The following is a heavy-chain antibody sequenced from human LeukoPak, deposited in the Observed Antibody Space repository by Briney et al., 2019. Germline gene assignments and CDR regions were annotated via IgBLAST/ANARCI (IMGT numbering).Heavy chain of an antibody. D-gene: IGHD6-19*01. CDR1: GGSISSYY. CDR2: IYYSGST. V-gene: IGHV4-59*01. Sequence: KSSETLSLTCTVSGGSISSYYWSWIRQPPGKGLEWIGYIYYSGSTNYNPSLKSRVTISVDTSKNQFSLKLSSVTAADTAVYYCARAGSSGWAYYFDYWGQGTLVTVSS. J-gene: IGHJ4*02. CDR3: ARAGSSGWAYYFDY.